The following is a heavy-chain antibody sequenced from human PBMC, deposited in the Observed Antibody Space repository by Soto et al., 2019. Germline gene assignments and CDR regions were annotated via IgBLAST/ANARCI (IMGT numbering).Heavy chain of an antibody. CDR3: AKDIADIVATIIDY. V-gene: IGHV3-23*01. J-gene: IGHJ4*02. D-gene: IGHD5-12*01. CDR2: ISGSGGST. Sequence: GGSLRLSCAASGFTFSSYAMSWVRQAPGKGLEWISAISGSGGSTYYADTVKGRFTIYRDNSKNTMYLQMNSLRAEDTSVYYCAKDIADIVATIIDYWGQGTLVTVSS. CDR1: GFTFSSYA.